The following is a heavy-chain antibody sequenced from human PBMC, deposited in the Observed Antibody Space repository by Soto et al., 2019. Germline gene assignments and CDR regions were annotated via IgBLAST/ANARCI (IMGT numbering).Heavy chain of an antibody. CDR3: ARSRLREPYYFDY. CDR2: IYYSGST. Sequence: PSETLSLTCTVSGGSISSGDYYWSWIRQHPGKGLEWIGYIYYSGSTYYNPSLKSRVTISVDTSKNQFSLKLSSVAAADTAVYYCARSRLREPYYFDYWGQGTLVTVSS. CDR1: GGSISSGDYY. D-gene: IGHD4-17*01. J-gene: IGHJ4*02. V-gene: IGHV4-31*03.